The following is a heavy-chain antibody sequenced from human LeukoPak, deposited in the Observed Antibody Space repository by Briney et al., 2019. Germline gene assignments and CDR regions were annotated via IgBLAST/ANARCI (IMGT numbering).Heavy chain of an antibody. CDR2: ISGSGGST. V-gene: IGHV3-23*01. J-gene: IGHJ3*02. CDR1: GFTFSSYA. D-gene: IGHD3-22*01. Sequence: GGSLRLSCAASGFTFSSYAMSWVRQAPGKGLEWVSAISGSGGSTYYADSVKGRFTISRDNAKNSLYLQMNSLRAEDTAVYYCARVTTRAVLDAFDIWGQGTMVTVSS. CDR3: ARVTTRAVLDAFDI.